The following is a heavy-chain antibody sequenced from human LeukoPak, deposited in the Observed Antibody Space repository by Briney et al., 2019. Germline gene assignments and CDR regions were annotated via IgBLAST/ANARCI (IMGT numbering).Heavy chain of an antibody. CDR2: IIPISGTA. CDR1: GGTLSNYA. D-gene: IGHD3-10*01. CDR3: ARGMIRGVIGGGAFDI. V-gene: IGHV1-69*06. Sequence: SVKVSCKASGGTLSNYAISWVRQAPGQGLEWMGGIIPISGTANYAQKFQGRVTIIADKSTSTAYMELSSLRSEDTAIYYCARGMIRGVIGGGAFDIWGQGTMVTVSS. J-gene: IGHJ3*02.